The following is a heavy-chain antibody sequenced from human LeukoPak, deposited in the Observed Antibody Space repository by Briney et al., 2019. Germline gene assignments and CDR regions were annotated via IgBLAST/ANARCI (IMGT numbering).Heavy chain of an antibody. CDR1: GGSISSGSYY. D-gene: IGHD3-10*01. CDR3: ASETVVRGDPEDNWFDP. V-gene: IGHV4-61*02. Sequence: PSQTLSLTCTVSGGSISSGSYYWSWIRQPAGKGLEWIGRISTSGSTNYNPSLKSRVTISVDTSKNQFSLKLSSVTAADTAVYYCASETVVRGDPEDNWFDPWGQGTLVTVSP. J-gene: IGHJ5*02. CDR2: ISTSGST.